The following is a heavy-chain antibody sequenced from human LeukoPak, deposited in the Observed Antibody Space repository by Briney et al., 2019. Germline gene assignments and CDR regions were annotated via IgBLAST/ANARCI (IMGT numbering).Heavy chain of an antibody. V-gene: IGHV3-30*19. J-gene: IGHJ3*02. CDR1: GFTFSSYG. Sequence: GGSLRLSCAASGFTFSSYGMHWVRQAPGKGLEWVAVISYDGSNKYYADSVKGRFTISRDNSKNTLYLQMNSLRAEDTAVYYCARDTQETYYYDSSGYFTFDIWGQGTMVTVSS. CDR2: ISYDGSNK. CDR3: ARDTQETYYYDSSGYFTFDI. D-gene: IGHD3-22*01.